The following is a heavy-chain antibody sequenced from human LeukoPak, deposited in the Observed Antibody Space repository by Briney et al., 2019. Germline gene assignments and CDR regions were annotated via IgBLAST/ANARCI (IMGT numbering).Heavy chain of an antibody. Sequence: ASVKVSCKASSYTFTSYGIGWVRQAPGQGLEWMGWTNPNSGGTNYAQKFQGRVTMTRDTSISTAYMELSRLRSDDTAVYYCARAPTFYYYGSGSYYLDVWGKGTTVTISS. CDR2: TNPNSGGT. J-gene: IGHJ6*04. D-gene: IGHD3-10*01. V-gene: IGHV1-2*02. CDR3: ARAPTFYYYGSGSYYLDV. CDR1: SYTFTSYG.